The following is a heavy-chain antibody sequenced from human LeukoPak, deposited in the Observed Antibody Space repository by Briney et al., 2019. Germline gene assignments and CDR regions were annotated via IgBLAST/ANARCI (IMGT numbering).Heavy chain of an antibody. Sequence: ASVKVSCKASGYTFTGYYMHWVRQAPGQGLEWLAWINPNSGGTNYAQKFQGRVTMTRDTSISTAYMELSRLRSDDTAVYYCAREGEVIVTDNLFYWGQGTLVTVSS. J-gene: IGHJ4*02. D-gene: IGHD2-21*01. CDR1: GYTFTGYY. V-gene: IGHV1-2*02. CDR3: AREGEVIVTDNLFY. CDR2: INPNSGGT.